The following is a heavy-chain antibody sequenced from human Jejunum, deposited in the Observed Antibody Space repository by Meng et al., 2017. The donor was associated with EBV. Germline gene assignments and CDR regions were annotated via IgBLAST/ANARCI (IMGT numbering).Heavy chain of an antibody. CDR1: GDSISSSNW. Sequence: LLQWRGPGRVKPSGTLSLTCAVSGDSISSSNWWSWVRQPPGKGLEWIGEIYHSGSTNYNPSLKSRVTISVDKSKNQFSLKLSSVTAADTAVYYCARYGSGYFPALWYWGQGTLVTVSS. CDR3: ARYGSGYFPALWY. J-gene: IGHJ4*02. CDR2: IYHSGST. D-gene: IGHD3-3*01. V-gene: IGHV4-4*02.